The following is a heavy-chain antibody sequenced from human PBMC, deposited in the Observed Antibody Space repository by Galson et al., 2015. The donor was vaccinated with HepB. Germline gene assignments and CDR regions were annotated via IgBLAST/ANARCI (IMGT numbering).Heavy chain of an antibody. V-gene: IGHV3-33*01. CDR2: IWYDGSNK. J-gene: IGHJ4*02. CDR3: ARVGKGLAVAGPPDY. CDR1: GFTFSSYG. Sequence: SLRLSCAASGFTFSSYGMHWVRQAPGKGLEWVAVIWYDGSNKYYADSVKGRFTISRDNSKNTLYLQMNSLRAEDTAVYYCARVGKGLAVAGPPDYWGQGTLVTVSS. D-gene: IGHD6-19*01.